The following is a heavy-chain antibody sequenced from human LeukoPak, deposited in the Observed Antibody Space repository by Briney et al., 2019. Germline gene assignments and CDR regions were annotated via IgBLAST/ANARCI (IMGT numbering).Heavy chain of an antibody. D-gene: IGHD5-18*01. CDR2: IWYDGTNK. V-gene: IGHV3-33*08. Sequence: SGGSLRLSCAASGFTFISFGMHWVRQAPGKGLEWVAVIWYDGTNKYYGDSVKGRYTISRDNSKNMLYLQMNSLRAEDTAVYFCVREDTAVAAFDYWGQGTLVTVS. CDR3: VREDTAVAAFDY. J-gene: IGHJ4*02. CDR1: GFTFISFG.